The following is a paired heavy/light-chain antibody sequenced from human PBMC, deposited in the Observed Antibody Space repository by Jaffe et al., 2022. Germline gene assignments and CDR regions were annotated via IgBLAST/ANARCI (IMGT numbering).Light chain of an antibody. J-gene: IGKJ4*01. CDR1: QGISSA. CDR2: DAS. Sequence: AIQLTQSPSSLSASVGDRVTITCRASQGISSALAWYQQKPGKAPKLLIYDASSLESGVPSRFSGSGSGTDFTLTISSLQPEDFATYYCQQFNSYPFTFGGGTKVEIK. CDR3: QQFNSYPFT. V-gene: IGKV1-13*02.
Heavy chain of an antibody. V-gene: IGHV3-53*04. Sequence: EVQLVESGGGLVQPGGSLRLSCAASGFTVSSNYMSWVRQAPGKGLEWVSVIYSGGSTYYADSVKGRFTISRHNSKNTLYLQMNSLRAEDTAVYYCARSKYYDNGDDAFDIWGQGTMVTVSS. CDR1: GFTVSSNY. D-gene: IGHD3-22*01. CDR3: ARSKYYDNGDDAFDI. CDR2: IYSGGST. J-gene: IGHJ3*02.